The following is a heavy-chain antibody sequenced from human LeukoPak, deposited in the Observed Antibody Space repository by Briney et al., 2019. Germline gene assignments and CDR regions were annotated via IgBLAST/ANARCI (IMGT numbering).Heavy chain of an antibody. CDR3: AKGAYCSGGSCYWDWFDP. J-gene: IGHJ5*02. CDR2: ISGSGGST. CDR1: GFAFSGYG. V-gene: IGHV3-23*01. D-gene: IGHD2-15*01. Sequence: GGTLRLSCAASGFAFSGYGMSWVRRAPGKGLEWVSAISGSGGSTYYADSVKGRFTISRDNSKNTLYLQMNSLRAEDTAVYYCAKGAYCSGGSCYWDWFDPWGQGTLVTVSS.